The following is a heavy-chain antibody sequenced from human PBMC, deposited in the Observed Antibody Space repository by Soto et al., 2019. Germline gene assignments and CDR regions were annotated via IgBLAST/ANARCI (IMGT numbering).Heavy chain of an antibody. CDR1: GGSFSGYY. J-gene: IGHJ2*01. CDR2: INHSGST. V-gene: IGHV4-34*01. D-gene: IGHD3-22*01. Sequence: PSETLSLTCAVYGGSFSGYYWTWIRQPPGTGLEWIGEINHSGSTNYNPSLKSRVTISVDTSKSQFSLKLSSVTAADTAVYYCASLLGYDSSGYYYAYWYFDLWGRGTLVTAPQ. CDR3: ASLLGYDSSGYYYAYWYFDL.